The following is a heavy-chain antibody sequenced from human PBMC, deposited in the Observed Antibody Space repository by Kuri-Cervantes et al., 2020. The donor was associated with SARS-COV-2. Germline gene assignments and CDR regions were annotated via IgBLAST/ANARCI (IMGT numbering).Heavy chain of an antibody. V-gene: IGHV4-34*01. CDR2: INHSGST. Sequence: GSLRLSCAVFGGSFSGYYWSWIRQSPGKGLEWIGKINHSGSTNYNPSLSSRVTISVDMSKNQFSLRLSSVTAADTAMYYCAKYGTDDYLSTYFGRGSWFDPWGQGTLVTVSS. J-gene: IGHJ5*02. CDR3: AKYGTDDYLSTYFGRGSWFDP. CDR1: GGSFSGYY. D-gene: IGHD3-3*01.